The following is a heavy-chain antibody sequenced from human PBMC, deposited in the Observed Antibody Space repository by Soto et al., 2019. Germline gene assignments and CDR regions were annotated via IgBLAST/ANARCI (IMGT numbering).Heavy chain of an antibody. CDR3: ARRSCSTISCPGHGFDI. CDR1: GNTLSSNI. J-gene: IGHJ3*02. Sequence: GASVKVSCKASGNTLSSNIIIWVRQAPGQGLEWMGRIIPILGLTNYAQKFQGRVTITTDASADTSTSTAYMELSSLRSEDTAVYYCARRSCSTISCPGHGFDIWGQGTMVTVSS. D-gene: IGHD2-2*01. V-gene: IGHV1-69*02. CDR2: IIPILGLT.